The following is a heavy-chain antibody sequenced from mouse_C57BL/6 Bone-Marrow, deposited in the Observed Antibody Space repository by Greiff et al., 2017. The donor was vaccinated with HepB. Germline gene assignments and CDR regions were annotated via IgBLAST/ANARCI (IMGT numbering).Heavy chain of an antibody. J-gene: IGHJ3*01. CDR1: GFSFNTYA. V-gene: IGHV10-1*01. CDR2: IRSKSNNYAT. CDR3: VRQATWFAY. Sequence: EVKLMESGGGLVQPKGSLNLTCAASGFSFNTYAMNWVRQAPGKGLEWVARIRSKSNNYATYYADSVKDRFTISRDDSESMLYLQMNNLKTEDTAMYYCVRQATWFAYWGQGTLVTVSA.